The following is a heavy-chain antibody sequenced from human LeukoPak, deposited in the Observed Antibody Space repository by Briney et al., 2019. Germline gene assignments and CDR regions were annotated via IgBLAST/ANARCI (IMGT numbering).Heavy chain of an antibody. CDR2: ISCSGGST. V-gene: IGHV3-23*01. CDR1: GFTFSSYA. D-gene: IGHD3-10*01. Sequence: PGGSLRLSCAASGFTFSSYAMSWVRQAPGKGLEWVSAISCSGGSTYYADSVKGRFTISRDNSKNTLYLQMNSLRAEDMAVYYCAKPREDYYDSGSYYPSFDYWGQGTLVTVSS. J-gene: IGHJ4*02. CDR3: AKPREDYYDSGSYYPSFDY.